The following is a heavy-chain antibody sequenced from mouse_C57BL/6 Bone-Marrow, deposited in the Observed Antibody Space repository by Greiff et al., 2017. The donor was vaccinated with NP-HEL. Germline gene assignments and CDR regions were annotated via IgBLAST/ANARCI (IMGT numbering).Heavy chain of an antibody. Sequence: VQGVESGPGLVAPSQSLSITCTVSGFSLTSYGVSWVRQPPGKGLEWLGVIWGDGGTNYHSALISGLSISKDNSKSQVFLKLISLQTDDTATYYCARLTTVGGFAYWGQGTLVTVSA. CDR3: ARLTTVGGFAY. CDR2: IWGDGGT. J-gene: IGHJ3*01. V-gene: IGHV2-3*01. D-gene: IGHD1-1*01. CDR1: GFSLTSYG.